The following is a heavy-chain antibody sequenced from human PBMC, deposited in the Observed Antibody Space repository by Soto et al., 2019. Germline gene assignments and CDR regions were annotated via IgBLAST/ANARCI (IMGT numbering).Heavy chain of an antibody. CDR2: IKQDGSEK. D-gene: IGHD4-17*01. V-gene: IGHV3-7*03. CDR1: GFTFSSYW. CDR3: ARVLGDYLLIDY. J-gene: IGHJ4*02. Sequence: GSLRLSCAASGFTFSSYWMSWVRQAPGKGLEWVANIKQDGSEKCYVDSVKGRFTISRDNAKNSLYLQMNSLRAEDTAVYYCARVLGDYLLIDYWGQGTLVTVSS.